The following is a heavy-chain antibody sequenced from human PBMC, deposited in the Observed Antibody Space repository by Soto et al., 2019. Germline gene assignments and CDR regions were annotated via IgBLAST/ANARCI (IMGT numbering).Heavy chain of an antibody. D-gene: IGHD5-12*01. CDR3: ARVTYSGYDSGVFDY. V-gene: IGHV1-46*03. J-gene: IGHJ4*02. Sequence: GASVKVSCKASGYTFTSYYMHWVRQAPGQGLEWMGIINPSGGSTSYAQKFQGRVTMTRDTSTSTVYMELSSLRSEDTAVYYCARVTYSGYDSGVFDYWGQGTLVTVSS. CDR1: GYTFTSYY. CDR2: INPSGGST.